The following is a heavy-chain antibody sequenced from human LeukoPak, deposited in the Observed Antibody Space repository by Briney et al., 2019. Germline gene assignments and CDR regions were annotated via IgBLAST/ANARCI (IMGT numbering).Heavy chain of an antibody. V-gene: IGHV3-7*01. J-gene: IGHJ6*02. Sequence: TGGSLRLSCAASGFTFRSYWMNWARQAPGKGLEWVAIINQDGSEKYYVDSVKGRFTISRDNAKNSLYLQMNSLRVEDTAVYFCARAISMVRGLIYYGMDVWGQGTTVTVSS. CDR2: INQDGSEK. CDR1: GFTFRSYW. D-gene: IGHD3-10*01. CDR3: ARAISMVRGLIYYGMDV.